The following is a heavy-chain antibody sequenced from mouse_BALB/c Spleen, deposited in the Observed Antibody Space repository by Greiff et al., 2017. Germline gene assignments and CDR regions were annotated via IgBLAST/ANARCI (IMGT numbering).Heavy chain of an antibody. CDR1: GYTFTSYW. CDR2: IAPGSGST. V-gene: IGHV1S41*01. CDR3: AREGSSGFAMDY. Sequence: DLVKPGASVKLSCKASGYTFTSYWINWIKQRPGQGLEWIGRIAPGSGSTYYNEMFKGKATLTVDKSSSTAYMQLSSPTSEDSAVYYCAREGSSGFAMDYWGQGTSVTVSS. D-gene: IGHD3-1*01. J-gene: IGHJ4*01.